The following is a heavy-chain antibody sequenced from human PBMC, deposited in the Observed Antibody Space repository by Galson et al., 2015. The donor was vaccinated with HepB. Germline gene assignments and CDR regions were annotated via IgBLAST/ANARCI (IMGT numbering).Heavy chain of an antibody. Sequence: LSLTCTVSGGSISSNSYYWGWIRQPPGKGLEWIGSIYYSGSTYYNPSLKSRVTISVDTSKNQFSLKLSSVTAADTAVYYCARQRRKPDIVVVVAAGGWFDPWGQGTLVTVSS. V-gene: IGHV4-39*01. D-gene: IGHD2-15*01. J-gene: IGHJ5*02. CDR1: GGSISSNSYY. CDR3: ARQRRKPDIVVVVAAGGWFDP. CDR2: IYYSGST.